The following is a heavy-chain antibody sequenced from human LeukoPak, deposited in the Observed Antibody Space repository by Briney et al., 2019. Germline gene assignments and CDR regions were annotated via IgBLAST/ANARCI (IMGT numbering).Heavy chain of an antibody. Sequence: GGSLRLSCAASGFIFNSYAMSWVRQAPGKGLEWVSAISDSGANTYYAVSVRGRFTISRDNLNSLRAEDTAIYYCAKDAGRSDVDYFDYWGQGTLVTVSS. CDR1: GFIFNSYA. CDR2: ISDSGANT. V-gene: IGHV3-23*01. CDR3: AKDAGRSDVDYFDY. J-gene: IGHJ4*02. D-gene: IGHD1-26*01.